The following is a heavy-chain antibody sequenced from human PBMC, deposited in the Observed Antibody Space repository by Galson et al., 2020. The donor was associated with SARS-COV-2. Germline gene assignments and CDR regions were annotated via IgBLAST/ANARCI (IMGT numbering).Heavy chain of an antibody. V-gene: IGHV4-4*02. Sequence: SETLSLTCAVSGGSISSSNWWSWVRQPPGKGLEWIGEIYHSGSTNYNPSLKSRVTISVDKSKNQFSLKLSSVTAADTAVYYCARGRLLWFGELPFRAFDIWGQGTMVTVSS. J-gene: IGHJ3*02. CDR2: IYHSGST. CDR1: GGSISSSNW. D-gene: IGHD3-10*01. CDR3: ARGRLLWFGELPFRAFDI.